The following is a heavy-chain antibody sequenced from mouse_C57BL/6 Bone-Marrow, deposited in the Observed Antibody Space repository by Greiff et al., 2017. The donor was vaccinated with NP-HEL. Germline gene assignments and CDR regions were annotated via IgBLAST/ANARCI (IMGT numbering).Heavy chain of an antibody. D-gene: IGHD1-1*01. V-gene: IGHV5-12*01. Sequence: EVKVVESGGGLVQPGGSLKLSCAASGFTFSDYYMYWVRQTPEKRLEWVAYISNGGGSTYYPDTVKGRFTISRDNAKNTLYLQMSRLKSEDTAMYYCARHNYGSRAWFAYWGQGTLVTVSA. CDR2: ISNGGGST. J-gene: IGHJ3*01. CDR1: GFTFSDYY. CDR3: ARHNYGSRAWFAY.